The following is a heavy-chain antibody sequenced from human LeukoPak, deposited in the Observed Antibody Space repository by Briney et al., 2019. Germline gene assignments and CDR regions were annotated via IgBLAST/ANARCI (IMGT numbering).Heavy chain of an antibody. D-gene: IGHD3-16*02. V-gene: IGHV3-21*01. CDR1: GFTFSSYS. CDR3: ARAGFLITFGGVIS. J-gene: IGHJ5*02. Sequence: GGSLRLSCAASGFTFSSYSMNWVRQAPGKGLEWVSSISSSNSYIYYADSVKGRFTISRDNAKNSLYLQMNSLRAEDTAIYYCARAGFLITFGGVISWGQGTLVTVSS. CDR2: ISSSNSYI.